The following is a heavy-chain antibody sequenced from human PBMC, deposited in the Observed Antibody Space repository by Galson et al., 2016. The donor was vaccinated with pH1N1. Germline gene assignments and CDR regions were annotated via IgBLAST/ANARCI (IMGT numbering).Heavy chain of an antibody. CDR2: LSWDGGCT. Sequence: SLRLSCAASGFTFDDYAMHWVRQAPGKGLEWVSLLSWDGGCTSYADSVSGRFIISRDNTKNSLYPQMNSLRTEDTALYFCVKDVFAGAAAYYYYMDVGGKGTTVTVSS. J-gene: IGHJ6*03. V-gene: IGHV3-43D*04. CDR1: GFTFDDYA. CDR3: VKDVFAGAAAYYYYMDV. D-gene: IGHD6-19*01.